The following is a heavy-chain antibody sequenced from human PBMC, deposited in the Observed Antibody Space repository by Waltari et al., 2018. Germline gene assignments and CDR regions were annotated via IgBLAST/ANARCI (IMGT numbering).Heavy chain of an antibody. Sequence: QMQLVQSGPEVKKPGTSVKVSCKASGFTFTSSAVQLVRQARGQRLEWIGWIVVGSGNTNYAQKFQERVTITRDMSTSTAYMELSSLRSEDTAVYYCAAASTTAMTPLGYWGQGTLVTVSS. V-gene: IGHV1-58*01. CDR2: IVVGSGNT. J-gene: IGHJ4*02. D-gene: IGHD5-18*01. CDR3: AAASTTAMTPLGY. CDR1: GFTFTSSA.